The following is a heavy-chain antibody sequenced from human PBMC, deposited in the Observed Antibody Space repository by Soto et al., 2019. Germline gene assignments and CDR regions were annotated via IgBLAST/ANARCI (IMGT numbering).Heavy chain of an antibody. J-gene: IGHJ5*01. CDR1: GFTFSSHW. CDR2: INGDGSST. CDR3: AGSPGLSRISGTPLGA. D-gene: IGHD1-7*01. Sequence: GGSLRLSCAASGFTFSSHWMHWVRQAPGKGLVWVSRINGDGSSTSYADSVKGRFTISRDNAKNMLYLQVNSLRADDTAFYYCAGSPGLSRISGTPLGAWGQGTLVTVSS. V-gene: IGHV3-74*01.